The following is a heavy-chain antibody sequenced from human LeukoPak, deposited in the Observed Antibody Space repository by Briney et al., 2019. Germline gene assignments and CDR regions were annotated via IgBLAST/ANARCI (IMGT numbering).Heavy chain of an antibody. Sequence: SQTLSLTCSVSGDSISNAAYYWSWIRQPAGKGLEWIGRIYPSGSTNYNPSLKSRVSMSIDTSKNHFSLNLTSVTAADTAIYYCARDVRVAGFDIWGQGTMVTVSS. CDR1: GDSISNAAYY. V-gene: IGHV4-61*02. CDR3: ARDVRVAGFDI. D-gene: IGHD3-3*01. J-gene: IGHJ3*02. CDR2: IYPSGST.